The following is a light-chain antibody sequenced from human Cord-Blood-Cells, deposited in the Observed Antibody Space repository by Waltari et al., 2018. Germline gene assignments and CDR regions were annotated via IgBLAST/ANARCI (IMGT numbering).Light chain of an antibody. CDR3: MQSIQLPLT. CDR2: AVS. CDR1: QSLLHRVGKTY. V-gene: IGKV2D-29*02. Sequence: ILMTQTPLSLSVPPGQPASIPCKSSQSLLHRVGKTYLYWYLQKPGQSPQLLIYAVSNRFSGVPDRFSGSGSGTDFTLKISRVEAEDVGVYYCMQSIQLPLTFGGGTKVEIK. J-gene: IGKJ4*01.